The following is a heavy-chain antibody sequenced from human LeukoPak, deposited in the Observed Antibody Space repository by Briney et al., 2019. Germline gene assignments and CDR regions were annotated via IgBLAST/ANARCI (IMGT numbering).Heavy chain of an antibody. V-gene: IGHV1-46*01. D-gene: IGHD3-10*01. Sequence: ASVKVSCKASGYTFIKHWMHWVRQAPGQGLEWVGLINPTGSAKLYAQKFQGRVTLTRDMSTNTDYMELRSLKSEDTAVYYCARDNSVGDIAWWFDPWGQGTLVTVSS. CDR3: ARDNSVGDIAWWFDP. CDR1: GYTFIKHW. CDR2: INPTGSAK. J-gene: IGHJ5*02.